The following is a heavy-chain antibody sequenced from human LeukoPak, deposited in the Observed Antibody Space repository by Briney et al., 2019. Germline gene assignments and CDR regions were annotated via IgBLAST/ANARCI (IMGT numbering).Heavy chain of an antibody. D-gene: IGHD1/OR15-1a*01. CDR2: IYHSGST. Sequence: SETLSLTCTVSGYSISSGYYWGWIRPPPGKGLEWIGSIYHSGSTYYNPSLKSRVTISVDTSKNQFFLKLNSVTAADTAVYYCARGVYNWNIDVFDFWGQGTMVTVSS. V-gene: IGHV4-38-2*02. CDR1: GYSISSGYY. J-gene: IGHJ3*01. CDR3: ARGVYNWNIDVFDF.